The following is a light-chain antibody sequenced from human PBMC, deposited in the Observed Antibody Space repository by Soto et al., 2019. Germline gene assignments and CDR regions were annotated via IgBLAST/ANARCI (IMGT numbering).Light chain of an antibody. CDR3: CSYAGSYTLV. J-gene: IGLJ2*01. CDR1: SSDVGGYHY. CDR2: DVN. Sequence: QSDLTQPRSVSGSPGQSVTLSCTGTSSDVGGYHYVSWYQHHPGKAPKIIIYDVNKRPSGVPDRFSGSKSGNTASLTISGLQTEDEADYYCCSYAGSYTLVFGGGTKVTVL. V-gene: IGLV2-11*01.